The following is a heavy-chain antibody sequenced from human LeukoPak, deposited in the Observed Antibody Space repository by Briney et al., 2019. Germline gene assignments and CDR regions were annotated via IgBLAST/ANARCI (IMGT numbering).Heavy chain of an antibody. CDR3: ARDTYCSSTSCYFYYSYMDV. CDR2: INTNTGNP. CDR1: GYTFTSYA. V-gene: IGHV7-4-1*02. J-gene: IGHJ6*03. D-gene: IGHD2-2*01. Sequence: GASVKVSCKASGYTFTSYAMNWVRQAPGQGLEWMGWINTNTGNPTYAQGFTGRFVFSLDTSVSTAYLQISSLKAEDTAVYYFARDTYCSSTSCYFYYSYMDVWGKGTTVTVSS.